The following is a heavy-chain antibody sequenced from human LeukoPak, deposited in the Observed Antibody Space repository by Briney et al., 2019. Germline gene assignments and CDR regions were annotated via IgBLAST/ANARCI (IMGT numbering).Heavy chain of an antibody. CDR2: ISGNGVSP. D-gene: IGHD3-10*01. CDR1: GFTFSNYA. Sequence: GGTLRLSCAASGFTFSNYAMSWVRQAPGKGLEWVSLISGNGVSPYYADSVKGRFTISRDNSKNTMYLQMNSLRAEDTAVYYCARAFGGYCFDYWRQGTLVTVSS. J-gene: IGHJ4*02. CDR3: ARAFGGYCFDY. V-gene: IGHV3-23*01.